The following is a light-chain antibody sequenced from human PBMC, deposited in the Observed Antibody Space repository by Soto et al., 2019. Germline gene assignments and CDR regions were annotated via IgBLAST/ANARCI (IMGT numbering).Light chain of an antibody. CDR3: ATWDSCPTLHV. CDR2: DNN. J-gene: IGLJ1*01. Sequence: QSVLTQPPSVSAAPGQKVTISCSGSSSNIGNNNVSWYQQDQGTAPKLLIYDNNKRPSGSTDRFSASKSGTSATLCISGLHTGDEADYYCATWDSCPTLHVSRTGTKLTV. V-gene: IGLV1-51*01. CDR1: SSNIGNNN.